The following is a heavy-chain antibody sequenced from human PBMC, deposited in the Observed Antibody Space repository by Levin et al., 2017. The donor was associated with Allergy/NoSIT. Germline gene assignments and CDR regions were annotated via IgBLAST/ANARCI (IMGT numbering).Heavy chain of an antibody. V-gene: IGHV2-70*11. J-gene: IGHJ4*02. CDR3: AKGILEGDKFSPFDF. CDR1: GFSLSTSGVC. CDR2: IDWDLDE. Sequence: SGPTLVKPTQTLTLTCTFSGFSLSTSGVCVSWIRQPPGKALEWLARIDWDLDEYYNTSLKTRLTIPKDPSKNQVVLTMTKMDPLDTATYYGAKGILEGDKFSPFDFWGQGTPVTVSS. D-gene: IGHD2-21*02.